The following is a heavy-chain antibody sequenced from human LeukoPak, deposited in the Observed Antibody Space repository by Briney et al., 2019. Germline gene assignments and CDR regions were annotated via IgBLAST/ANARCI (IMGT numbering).Heavy chain of an antibody. CDR3: ARDSDSLLDY. CDR1: GGCISSGGYY. CDR2: IYYSGCT. V-gene: IGHV4-31*02. J-gene: IGHJ4*02. Sequence: SQTLSFTCTVSGGCISSGGYYWSWIRQHPGKGLEWIGYIYYSGCTYYNPSLKSRITISVDTSKNQFSLKLSSVTAADTAVYYCARDSDSLLDYWGQGTLVTVSS. D-gene: IGHD2-15*01.